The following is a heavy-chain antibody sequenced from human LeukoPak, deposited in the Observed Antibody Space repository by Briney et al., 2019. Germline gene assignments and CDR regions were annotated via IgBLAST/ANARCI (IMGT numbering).Heavy chain of an antibody. CDR2: ISSSSSYI. V-gene: IGHV3-21*01. D-gene: IGHD3-22*01. J-gene: IGHJ4*02. Sequence: GGSLRLSCAASGFTFSSYSMNWVRQAPGKGLEWVSSISSSSSYIYYADSVKGRFTISRDNAQNSLYLQMNSLRAEDTAVYYCARADYDSSGYYRAVGDYFDYWGQGTLVTVSS. CDR3: ARADYDSSGYYRAVGDYFDY. CDR1: GFTFSSYS.